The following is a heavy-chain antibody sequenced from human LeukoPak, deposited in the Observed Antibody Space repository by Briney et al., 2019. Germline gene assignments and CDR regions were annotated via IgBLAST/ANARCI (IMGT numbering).Heavy chain of an antibody. V-gene: IGHV3-23*01. CDR1: GFSFSSYA. CDR2: ISGSGGST. CDR3: AKATYASSWTLYFDY. Sequence: GGSLRLSCAASGFSFSSYAMNWVRQAPGQGLAWVSTISGSGGSTYYADSVKGRFTISRDNSKNTLYLQMNSLRAEDTAVYYCAKATYASSWTLYFDYWGQGTVVTVYS. J-gene: IGHJ4*02. D-gene: IGHD6-13*01.